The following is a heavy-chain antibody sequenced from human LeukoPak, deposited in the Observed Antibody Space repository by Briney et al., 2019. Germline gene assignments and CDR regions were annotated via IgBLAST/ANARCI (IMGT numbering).Heavy chain of an antibody. CDR3: TRGSSGRRDN. Sequence: ASVKVSCKASGYTFTSCDINWVRQATGQGLEWMGWMNPKSSNTGYGQSFQGRITMTRDISIGTAYMELSNLTPEDTAIYYCTRGSSGRRDNWGQGTLVTVSA. J-gene: IGHJ4*02. D-gene: IGHD6-19*01. CDR1: GYTFTSCD. CDR2: MNPKSSNT. V-gene: IGHV1-8*01.